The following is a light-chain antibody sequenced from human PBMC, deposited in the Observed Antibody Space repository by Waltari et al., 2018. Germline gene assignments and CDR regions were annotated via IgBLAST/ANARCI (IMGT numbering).Light chain of an antibody. J-gene: IGLJ3*02. CDR1: NSAVGNYNL. CDR2: EVT. V-gene: IGLV2-23*02. Sequence: QAALTQPASVSGSPGQSITISCTGSNSAVGNYNLGSWYQKHPGKAPKLLIYEVTNRPSGISDRFSGFKTGNTASLTISGLQAEDEADYYCCSYAGSWIWVFGGGTELTVL. CDR3: CSYAGSWIWV.